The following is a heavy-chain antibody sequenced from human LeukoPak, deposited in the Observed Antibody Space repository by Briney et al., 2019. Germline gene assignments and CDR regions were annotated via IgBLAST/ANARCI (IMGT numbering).Heavy chain of an antibody. V-gene: IGHV3-48*04. CDR3: ARDRAVYSDSRGYYPDAFDI. CDR1: GFTFSSYS. CDR2: ISSSSSTI. Sequence: PGGSLRLSCAASGFTFSSYSMNWVRQAPGKGLEWVSYISSSSSTIYYADSLQGRFTISRDNAKNSLFLQMNSLRAEDTAMYYCARDRAVYSDSRGYYPDAFDIWGQGTMVTVSS. J-gene: IGHJ3*02. D-gene: IGHD3-22*01.